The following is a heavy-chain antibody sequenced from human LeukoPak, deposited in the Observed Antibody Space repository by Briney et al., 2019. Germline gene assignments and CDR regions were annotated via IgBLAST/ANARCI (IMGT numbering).Heavy chain of an antibody. CDR3: APQTMILVL. J-gene: IGHJ4*02. V-gene: IGHV3-7*01. Sequence: GGSLRLSCVASGFTFSTHWVSWFRQAPGKGLEWVADRKEDGSKTDYADSVKGRFTISRDNAKNSVFLQMNSLRAEDTAIYYCAPQTMILVLGGQGTLVTVSS. CDR1: GFTFSTHW. CDR2: RKEDGSKT. D-gene: IGHD3-22*01.